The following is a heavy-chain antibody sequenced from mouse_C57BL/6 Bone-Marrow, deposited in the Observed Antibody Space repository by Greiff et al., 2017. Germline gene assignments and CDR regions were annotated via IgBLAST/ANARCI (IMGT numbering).Heavy chain of an antibody. J-gene: IGHJ4*01. D-gene: IGHD2-3*01. CDR1: GYTFTSHW. V-gene: IGHV1-56*01. CDR3: ARSGYYGRDY. CDR2: IFPGRGST. Sequence: VKLMESGPELVRPGASVKISCKAPGYTFTSHWMQWVRQRPGLGLEWVGGIFPGRGSTYYNEKFKGKATLTVDTSSSTAYMQLSSLTSEDSAGDFCARSGYYGRDYWGQGTSVTVSS.